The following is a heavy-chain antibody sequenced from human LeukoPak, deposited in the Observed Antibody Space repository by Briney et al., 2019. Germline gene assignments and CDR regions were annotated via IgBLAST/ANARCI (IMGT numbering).Heavy chain of an antibody. V-gene: IGHV3-74*01. J-gene: IGHJ5*02. Sequence: GGSLRLSCAASGFTFSGYWMHWVRQAPGKGLVWVSRINSDGSSTTYADSVKGRFTISRDNAKNTLYLQMNSLRAEDTAMYYCARDSGSAGFDPWGQGTLVTVSS. CDR1: GFTFSGYW. CDR3: ARDSGSAGFDP. CDR2: INSDGSST. D-gene: IGHD3-10*01.